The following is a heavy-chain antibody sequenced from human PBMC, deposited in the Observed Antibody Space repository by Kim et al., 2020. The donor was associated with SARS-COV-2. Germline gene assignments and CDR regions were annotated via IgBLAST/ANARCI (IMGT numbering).Heavy chain of an antibody. Sequence: GESLKISCKGSGYRFTSNWIGWVRQMPGKGLEWMGIMFPGDSDTRYSPSFQGQVTISADNSISTAYLQWSSLKASDTAMYYCARARIGGFLFDYWGQGTLVTVSS. J-gene: IGHJ4*02. CDR2: MFPGDSDT. D-gene: IGHD3-3*01. CDR3: ARARIGGFLFDY. CDR1: GYRFTSNW. V-gene: IGHV5-51*01.